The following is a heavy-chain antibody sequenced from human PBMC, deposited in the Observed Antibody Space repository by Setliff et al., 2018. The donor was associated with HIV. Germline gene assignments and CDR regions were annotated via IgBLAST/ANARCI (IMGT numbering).Heavy chain of an antibody. CDR1: GYTFTGYY. D-gene: IGHD3-9*01. CDR2: INPSGGST. J-gene: IGHJ4*02. Sequence: GASVKVSCKASGYTFTGYYIHWVRQAPGQGLEWMGEINPSGGSTSYAEKFRGRATMTRDTSRSTVYMELSSLRFDDTAVYYCARVPILRYASPVDMWGQGTLVTVSS. CDR3: ARVPILRYASPVDM. V-gene: IGHV1-46*01.